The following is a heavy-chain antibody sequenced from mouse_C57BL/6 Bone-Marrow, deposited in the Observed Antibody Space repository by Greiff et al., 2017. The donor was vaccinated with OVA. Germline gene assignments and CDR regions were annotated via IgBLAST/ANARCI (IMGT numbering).Heavy chain of an antibody. CDR2: IHPNSGST. Sequence: QVQLQQSGAELVKPGASVKLSCKASGYTFTSYWMHWVKQRPGQGLEWIGMIHPNSGSTNYNEKFKSKATLTVDKSSSTAYMQLSSLTSEDSAVYYCARIGPYYYGSSYDYFDYWGQGTTLTVSS. D-gene: IGHD1-1*01. V-gene: IGHV1-64*01. CDR3: ARIGPYYYGSSYDYFDY. J-gene: IGHJ2*01. CDR1: GYTFTSYW.